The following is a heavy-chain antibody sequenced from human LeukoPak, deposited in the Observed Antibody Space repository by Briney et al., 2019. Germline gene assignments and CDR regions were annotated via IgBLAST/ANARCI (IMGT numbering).Heavy chain of an antibody. CDR1: GFTFTTTA. D-gene: IGHD5-24*01. J-gene: IGHJ3*02. CDR2: IVVGSGNT. CDR3: AAELEMATDAFDI. V-gene: IGHV1-58*02. Sequence: SGKLSFNASGFTFTTTAMQLDRHPRGQRPERIGWIVVGSGNTNYAEKFQDRVTITRDKSTGTAYMELSRLRSDDTAVYYCAAELEMATDAFDIWGQGTMVTVSS.